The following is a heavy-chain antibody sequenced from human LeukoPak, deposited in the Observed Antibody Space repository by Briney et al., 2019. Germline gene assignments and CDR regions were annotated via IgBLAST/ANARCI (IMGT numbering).Heavy chain of an antibody. CDR2: ISYDGSNK. Sequence: PGGSLRLSCAASGFTFSSYAMHWVRQAPGKGLEWVAVISYDGSNKYYADSVKGRFTISRDNSKNTLYLQMNSLRAEDTAVYYCASVCSPLQPKLGYCTNGDGGYFDYWGQGTLVTVSS. V-gene: IGHV3-30-3*01. CDR3: ASVCSPLQPKLGYCTNGDGGYFDY. CDR1: GFTFSSYA. J-gene: IGHJ4*02. D-gene: IGHD2-8*01.